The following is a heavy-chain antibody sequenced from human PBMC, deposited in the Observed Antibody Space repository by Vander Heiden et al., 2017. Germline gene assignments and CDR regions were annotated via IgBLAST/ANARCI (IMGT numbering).Heavy chain of an antibody. Sequence: EVQVVTSGGGLVKPGGSLRLSGEASGFTFRAHSMNWVRLAPGKGLECVSSISTGISYIYYTDSVKGRFTISRDNAKNSLYLQMNSLRAEDTAVYYCARVYCSGDNCYGSSDSWGQGTLVIVSS. CDR2: ISTGISYI. CDR3: ARVYCSGDNCYGSSDS. CDR1: GFTFRAHS. V-gene: IGHV3-21*02. D-gene: IGHD2-15*01. J-gene: IGHJ4*02.